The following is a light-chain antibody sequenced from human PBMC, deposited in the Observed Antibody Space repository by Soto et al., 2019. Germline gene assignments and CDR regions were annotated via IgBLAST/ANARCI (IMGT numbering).Light chain of an antibody. CDR2: AIS. J-gene: IGKJ1*01. CDR1: QSVTSNY. Sequence: EIVLTQSPGTLSLSPGESAALSCRASQSVTSNYLVWYRQKPGQAPRLLIYAISSRAAGIPDRFNGSGSGTDFTLTITRLEPEDSAVYYCQQHSNPPWTFGQGTRVEV. V-gene: IGKV3D-20*02. CDR3: QQHSNPPWT.